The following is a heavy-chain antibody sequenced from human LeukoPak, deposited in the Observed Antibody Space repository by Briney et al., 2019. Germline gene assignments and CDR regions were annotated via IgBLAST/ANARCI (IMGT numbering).Heavy chain of an antibody. CDR2: MSTSSRTI. V-gene: IGHV3-48*01. J-gene: IGHJ6*03. Sequence: GGSLRLSCGASGFNIRNFDMNWVRQAPGKGLEWISFMSTSSRTIHYADSVKGRFVMSTDNARDPLYLQMNSLRGEDTAVYYCARAVRVRYYDVLTGQNYYYYMDVWGNGTAVTVSS. D-gene: IGHD3-9*01. CDR3: ARAVRVRYYDVLTGQNYYYYMDV. CDR1: GFNIRNFD.